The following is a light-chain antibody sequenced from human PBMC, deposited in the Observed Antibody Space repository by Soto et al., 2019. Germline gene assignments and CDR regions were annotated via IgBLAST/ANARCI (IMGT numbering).Light chain of an antibody. V-gene: IGKV3-20*01. Sequence: EIVLTQSPGTLSLSPGERATLSCRASQSVSSINLAWYQQKPGQAPRRLIYGASSRAAGIPDRFSGSGSGSDFTVTISRLEPEDVAVYYCQQYGSSPFTFGPGTTVDIK. CDR1: QSVSSIN. J-gene: IGKJ3*01. CDR3: QQYGSSPFT. CDR2: GAS.